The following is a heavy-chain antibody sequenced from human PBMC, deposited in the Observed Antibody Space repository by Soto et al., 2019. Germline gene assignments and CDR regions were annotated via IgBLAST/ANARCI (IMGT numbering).Heavy chain of an antibody. D-gene: IGHD3-10*01. Sequence: GESLKISCAASGFTFSSYAMSWVRQAPGKGLEWVSAISGSGGSTYYADSVKGRFTISRDNSKNTLYLQMNSLRAENTAVYYCAKDSALLWFGELFGWGQGTLVTVSS. CDR2: ISGSGGST. CDR3: AKDSALLWFGELFG. J-gene: IGHJ4*02. V-gene: IGHV3-23*01. CDR1: GFTFSSYA.